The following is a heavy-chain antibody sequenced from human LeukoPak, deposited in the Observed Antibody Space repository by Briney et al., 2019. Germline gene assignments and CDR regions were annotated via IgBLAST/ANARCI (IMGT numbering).Heavy chain of an antibody. V-gene: IGHV3-21*01. Sequence: GGSLRLSCAASGFTFSSYSMNWVRQAPGKGLEWVSSISSSSSYIYYADSVKGRFTISRDNAKNTLYLQMNSLRAEDTAVYYCARAGILLRGDLNWFDPWGQGTLVTVSS. CDR3: ARAGILLRGDLNWFDP. D-gene: IGHD2-21*02. CDR2: ISSSSSYI. CDR1: GFTFSSYS. J-gene: IGHJ5*02.